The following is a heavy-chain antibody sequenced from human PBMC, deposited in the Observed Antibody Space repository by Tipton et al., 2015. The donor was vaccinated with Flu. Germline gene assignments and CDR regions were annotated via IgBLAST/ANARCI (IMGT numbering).Heavy chain of an antibody. CDR1: GGSFSGYY. CDR2: IYYSGST. V-gene: IGHV4-34*01. Sequence: TLSLTCAIYGGSFSGYYWSWIRQPPGKGLEWIGSIYYSGSTYYNPSLKSRVTTSVDTSKNHFSLNLSSVTAADTAVYYCARMTTVTTSGYYGLDVWGQGTTVTVSS. J-gene: IGHJ6*02. D-gene: IGHD4-17*01. CDR3: ARMTTVTTSGYYGLDV.